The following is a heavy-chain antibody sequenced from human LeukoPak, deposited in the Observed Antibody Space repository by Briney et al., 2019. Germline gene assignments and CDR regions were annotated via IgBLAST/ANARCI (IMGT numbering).Heavy chain of an antibody. V-gene: IGHV3-20*01. J-gene: IGHJ6*02. Sequence: TGGSLRLSCAASGFTFDDYGMSWVRQAPGKGLEWVSGINWNGGSTGYADSVKGRFTISRDNAKNSLYLQMNSLRAEDTALYHCARVGCSGTSCFMPQLRYYYGMDVWGQGTTVTVSS. CDR1: GFTFDDYG. D-gene: IGHD2-2*01. CDR2: INWNGGST. CDR3: ARVGCSGTSCFMPQLRYYYGMDV.